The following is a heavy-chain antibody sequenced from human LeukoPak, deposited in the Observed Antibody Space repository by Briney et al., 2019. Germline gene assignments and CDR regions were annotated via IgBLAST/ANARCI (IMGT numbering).Heavy chain of an antibody. CDR3: ASSEYYDFWSGTGGPFDY. V-gene: IGHV5-51*01. J-gene: IGHJ4*02. D-gene: IGHD3-3*01. CDR1: GCRFTSYW. CDR2: IYPGDSDT. Sequence: GESLKISCKGSGCRFTSYWIGWVRQMPGKGLEGMGIIYPGDSDTRYSPSFQGQVTISDDKSISTAYLQWSSLKASDTAMYYCASSEYYDFWSGTGGPFDYWGQGTLVTVSS.